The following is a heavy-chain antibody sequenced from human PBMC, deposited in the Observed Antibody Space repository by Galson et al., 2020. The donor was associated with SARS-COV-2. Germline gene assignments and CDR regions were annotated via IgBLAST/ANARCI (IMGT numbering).Heavy chain of an antibody. V-gene: IGHV1-18*01. CDR3: ARAYGVGATRGDYYYGMDV. Sequence: ASVKVSCKASGYTFTSYGISWVRQAPGQGLEWMGWISAYNGNTNYAQKLQGRVTMTTDTSTSTAYMELRSLRSDDTAVYYWARAYGVGATRGDYYYGMDVWGQGTTVTVAS. J-gene: IGHJ6*02. CDR1: GYTFTSYG. D-gene: IGHD1-26*01. CDR2: ISAYNGNT.